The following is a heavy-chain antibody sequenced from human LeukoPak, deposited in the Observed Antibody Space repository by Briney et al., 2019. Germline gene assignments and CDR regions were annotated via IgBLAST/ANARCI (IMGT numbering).Heavy chain of an antibody. CDR2: IYYSGST. D-gene: IGHD3-3*01. J-gene: IGHJ4*02. CDR3: ARSNRLRMDTGYDFWSGYYRFFDY. CDR1: GGSISSSSYY. Sequence: SETLSLTCTVSGGSISSSSYYWGWIRQPPGKGLEWIGSIYYSGSTYYNPSLKSRVTISVDTSKNQFSLKLSSVTAADTAVYYCARSNRLRMDTGYDFWSGYYRFFDYWGQGTLVTVSS. V-gene: IGHV4-39*07.